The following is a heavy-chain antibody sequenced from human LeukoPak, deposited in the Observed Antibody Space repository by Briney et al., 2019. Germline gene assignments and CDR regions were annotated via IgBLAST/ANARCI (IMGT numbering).Heavy chain of an antibody. CDR1: GYSISSGYY. V-gene: IGHV4-38-2*02. D-gene: IGHD6-19*01. Sequence: SETLSLTCTVSGYSISSGYYWGWIRQPPGKGLEWIGSIYHSGSTNYNPSLKSRVTISVDTSKNQFSLKLRSVTAADTAVYYCARGLIKGIAVAGTGWGQGTLVTVSS. J-gene: IGHJ4*02. CDR2: IYHSGST. CDR3: ARGLIKGIAVAGTG.